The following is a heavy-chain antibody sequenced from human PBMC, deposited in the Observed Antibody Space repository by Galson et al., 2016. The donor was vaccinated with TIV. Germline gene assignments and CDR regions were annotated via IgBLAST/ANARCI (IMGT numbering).Heavy chain of an antibody. V-gene: IGHV4-4*07. CDR3: VRDSGIAMPGTAGDV. Sequence: ETLSLPCTISDGSITGYYWSWVRQSAGKGLEWIGRIYSSGGTNHNPSLQSRVTMSVDTAKNHLTLKMTSVTAADTAVYYCVRDSGIAMPGTAGDVWGQGTTVIVTS. J-gene: IGHJ6*02. CDR1: DGSITGYY. CDR2: IYSSGGT. D-gene: IGHD6-19*01.